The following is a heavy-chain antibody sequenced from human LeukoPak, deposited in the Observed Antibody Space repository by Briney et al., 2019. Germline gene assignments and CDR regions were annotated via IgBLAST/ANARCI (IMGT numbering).Heavy chain of an antibody. J-gene: IGHJ3*02. D-gene: IGHD2-21*02. Sequence: GGSLRLSCAASGFIFSSFGMNWVRQAPGKGLEWVSYISSSSPTIFYADSVKGRFTISRDNSKNTLYLQMNSLRAEDTAVYYCAKLSGDGDVDAFDIWGQGTMVTVSS. V-gene: IGHV3-48*01. CDR2: ISSSSPTI. CDR1: GFIFSSFG. CDR3: AKLSGDGDVDAFDI.